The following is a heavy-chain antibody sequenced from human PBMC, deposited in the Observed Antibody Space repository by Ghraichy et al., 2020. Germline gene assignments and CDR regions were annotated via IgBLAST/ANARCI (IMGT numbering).Heavy chain of an antibody. CDR2: TYYRSKWYN. J-gene: IGHJ5*02. Sequence: SETLSLTCAISGDSVSSNSAAWNWIRQSPSRGLEWLGRTYYRSKWYNDYAVSVKSRITINPDTSKNQFSLQLNSVTPEDTAVYYCARVSYRPGKIAAAAGLTINNWFDPWGQGTLVTVSS. CDR3: ARVSYRPGKIAAAAGLTINNWFDP. D-gene: IGHD6-13*01. CDR1: GDSVSSNSAA. V-gene: IGHV6-1*01.